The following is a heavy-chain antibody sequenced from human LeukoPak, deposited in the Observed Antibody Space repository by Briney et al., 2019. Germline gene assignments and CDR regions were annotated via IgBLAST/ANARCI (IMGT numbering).Heavy chain of an antibody. CDR2: INPNSGGT. J-gene: IGHJ4*02. Sequence: ASVKVSCKASGYTFTGYYMHWVRQAPGQGLEWMGWINPNSGGTNYAQKFQGWVTMTRDTSISTAYMELTRLTSDDTAVYYCAKAKTIVGTFGFDYWGQGTLVTVSS. CDR1: GYTFTGYY. D-gene: IGHD2/OR15-2a*01. CDR3: AKAKTIVGTFGFDY. V-gene: IGHV1-2*04.